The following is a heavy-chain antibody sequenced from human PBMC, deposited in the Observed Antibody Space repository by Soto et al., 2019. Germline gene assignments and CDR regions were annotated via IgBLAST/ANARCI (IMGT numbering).Heavy chain of an antibody. CDR2: IYYSGST. V-gene: IGHV4-39*01. CDR3: ARLGATVTNDPPHWYFDL. CDR1: GGSISSSSYY. J-gene: IGHJ2*01. Sequence: QLQLQESGPGLVKPSETLSLTCTVSGGSISSSSYYWGWIRQPPGKGLEWIGSIYYSGSTYYNPSLKSRVTISVDTSKNQFSLKLSSVTAADTAVYYCARLGATVTNDPPHWYFDLWGRGTLVTVSS. D-gene: IGHD4-17*01.